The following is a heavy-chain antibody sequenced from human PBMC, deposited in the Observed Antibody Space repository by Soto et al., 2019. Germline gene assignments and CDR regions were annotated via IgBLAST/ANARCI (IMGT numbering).Heavy chain of an antibody. CDR2: IYYSGST. V-gene: IGHV4-61*01. J-gene: IGHJ6*02. D-gene: IGHD7-27*01. CDR3: AREMGETGDDGMDV. Sequence: QVQLQESGPGLVKPSETLSLTCTVSGGSVSSGSYYWSWIRQPPGKGLEWIGYIYYSGSTNYNPTLKIRDTISVGTSKNQYSLNLSSVTAADTAVYYWAREMGETGDDGMDVWGQGTTVTVS. CDR1: GGSVSSGSYY.